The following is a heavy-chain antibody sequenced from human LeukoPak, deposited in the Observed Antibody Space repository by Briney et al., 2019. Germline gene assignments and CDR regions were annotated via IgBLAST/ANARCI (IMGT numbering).Heavy chain of an antibody. V-gene: IGHV5-51*01. Sequence: GESLKISCQGSGYSFSSYWIGWVRQMPGKGLEWMGIIYPGDSDTRYGPSFQGQVTISVDKSISTAYLQWSSLKASDTAMYYCARRPHSSSWRFDYWGQGTLVTVSS. CDR2: IYPGDSDT. D-gene: IGHD6-13*01. CDR3: ARRPHSSSWRFDY. J-gene: IGHJ4*02. CDR1: GYSFSSYW.